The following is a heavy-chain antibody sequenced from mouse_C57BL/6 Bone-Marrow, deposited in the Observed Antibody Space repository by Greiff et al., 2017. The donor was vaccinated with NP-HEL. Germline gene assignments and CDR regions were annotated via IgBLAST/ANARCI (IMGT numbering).Heavy chain of an antibody. J-gene: IGHJ4*01. CDR1: GYTFTDYY. Sequence: VQLQQSGPELVKPGASVKISCKASGYTFTDYYMNWVKQSHGKSLEWIGDINPNNGGTSYNQKFKGKATLTVDKSSSTAYMELRSLTSEDSAVYYCASCYDGYFYDAMDYWGQGTSVTVSS. CDR2: INPNNGGT. D-gene: IGHD2-3*01. CDR3: ASCYDGYFYDAMDY. V-gene: IGHV1-26*01.